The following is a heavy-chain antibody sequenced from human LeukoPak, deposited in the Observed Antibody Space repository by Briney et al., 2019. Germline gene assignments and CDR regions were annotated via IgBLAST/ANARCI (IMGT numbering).Heavy chain of an antibody. CDR1: GFTFSSYA. CDR3: ARALDLQLWLQGFDF. D-gene: IGHD5-18*01. J-gene: IGHJ4*02. CDR2: ISGSGGST. Sequence: GGSLRLSCAASGFTFSSYAMSWVRQAPGKGLEWVSAISGSGGSTYYADSVKGRFTISRDNSQNTLYLQMNSLRAEATSVYYCARALDLQLWLQGFDFWGQGTLVTVSS. V-gene: IGHV3-23*01.